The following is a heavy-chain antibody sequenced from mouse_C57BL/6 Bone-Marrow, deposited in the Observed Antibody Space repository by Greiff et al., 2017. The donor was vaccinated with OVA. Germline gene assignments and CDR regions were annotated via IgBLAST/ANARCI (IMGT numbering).Heavy chain of an antibody. CDR2: IYPGDGDT. Sequence: VQLQQSGPELVKPGASVKISCKASGYAFSSSWMNWVKQRPGKGLEWIGRIYPGDGDTNYNGKFKGKATLTADKTSSTAYMQLSSLTSEDSAVYFCARGRRRYAMDYWCQGTSVTVSS. V-gene: IGHV1-82*01. CDR3: ARGRRRYAMDY. CDR1: GYAFSSSW. J-gene: IGHJ4*01.